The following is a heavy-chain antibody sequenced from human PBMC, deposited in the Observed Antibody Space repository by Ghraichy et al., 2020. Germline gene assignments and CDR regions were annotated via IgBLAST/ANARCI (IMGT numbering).Heavy chain of an antibody. J-gene: IGHJ5*02. CDR1: GGSVSSGGGY. CDR3: ARGLAVDATWFDP. V-gene: IGHV4-31*03. Sequence: SETLSLTCTVSGGSVSSGGGYWSWIRQHPGKGLEWIAYMYYGGNTYYNPSLKSRVTISVDTSKNQFSLKLSSVTAADTAVYYCARGLAVDATWFDPWGQGTLVTVSS. CDR2: MYYGGNT. D-gene: IGHD2-15*01.